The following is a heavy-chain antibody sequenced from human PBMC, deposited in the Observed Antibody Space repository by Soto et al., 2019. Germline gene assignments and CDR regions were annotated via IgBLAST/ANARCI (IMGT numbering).Heavy chain of an antibody. CDR2: ISGSGGST. V-gene: IGHV3-23*01. CDR3: AKEYDGPNIVVVVTNWFDP. CDR1: GFTFSSYA. J-gene: IGHJ5*02. D-gene: IGHD2-15*01. Sequence: GGSLRLSCAASGFTFSSYAMSWVRQAPGKGLEWVSAISGSGGSTYYADSVKGRFTISRDNSKNTLYLQMNSLRAEDTAVYYCAKEYDGPNIVVVVTNWFDPWGQGTLVTVSS.